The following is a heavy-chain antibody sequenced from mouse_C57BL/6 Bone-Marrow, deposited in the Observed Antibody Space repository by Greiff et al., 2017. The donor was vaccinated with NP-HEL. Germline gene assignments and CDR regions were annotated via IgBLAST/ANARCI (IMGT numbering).Heavy chain of an antibody. CDR3: ARGFAY. Sequence: QVQLQQPGAELVRPGTSVKLSCKASGYTFTSYWMHWVKQRPGQGLEWIGVIDPSDSYTKYNQKLKGKATLTVDTSSSTAYMQLSSLTSEDSAVYYYARGFAYWGQGTLVTVSA. CDR1: GYTFTSYW. CDR2: IDPSDSYT. V-gene: IGHV1-59*01. J-gene: IGHJ3*01.